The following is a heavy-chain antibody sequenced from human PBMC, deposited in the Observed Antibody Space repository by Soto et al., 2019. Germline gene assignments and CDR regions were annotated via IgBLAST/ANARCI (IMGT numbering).Heavy chain of an antibody. CDR2: ISYDGSNK. J-gene: IGHJ4*02. Sequence: ESGGGVVQPGRSLRLSCAASGFTFSSYGMHWVRQAPGKGLEWVAVISYDGSNKYYADSVKGRFTISRDNSKNTLYLQMNSLRAEDTAVYYCAKDVDTAMPSGFDYWGQGTLVTVSS. CDR3: AKDVDTAMPSGFDY. CDR1: GFTFSSYG. D-gene: IGHD5-18*01. V-gene: IGHV3-30*18.